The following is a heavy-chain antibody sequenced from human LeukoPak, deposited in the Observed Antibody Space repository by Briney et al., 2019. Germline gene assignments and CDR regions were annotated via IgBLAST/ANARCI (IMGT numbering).Heavy chain of an antibody. CDR3: ARGYYDILTGYYMRGYYYGMDV. CDR1: GYTFTSYG. V-gene: IGHV1-18*04. CDR2: ISGYNGNT. J-gene: IGHJ6*04. Sequence: ASVKVSCKASGYTFTSYGINWVRQAPGQGLEWMGWISGYNGNTNYAQKLQGRVTMTTDTSTSTAYMELRSLRSDDTAVYYCARGYYDILTGYYMRGYYYGMDVWGKGTTVTVSS. D-gene: IGHD3-9*01.